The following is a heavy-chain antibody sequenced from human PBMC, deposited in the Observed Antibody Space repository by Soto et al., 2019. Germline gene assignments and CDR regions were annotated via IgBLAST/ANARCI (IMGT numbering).Heavy chain of an antibody. V-gene: IGHV3-7*03. CDR1: GLTFNTHW. CDR3: ARVNSSGSY. D-gene: IGHD6-19*01. CDR2: IKEDGSQK. Sequence: VGSLRLSCVASGLTFNTHWMSWVRQDPGKGLEWVAGIKEDGSQKTYLDSVRGRFTISRDNAKNSLYLQMDGLRVEDTAVYYCARVNSSGSYWGQGTLVTVSS. J-gene: IGHJ4*02.